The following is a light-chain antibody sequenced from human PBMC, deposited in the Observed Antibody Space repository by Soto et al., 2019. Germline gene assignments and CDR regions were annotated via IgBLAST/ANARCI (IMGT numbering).Light chain of an antibody. CDR3: QQYDKWPRT. J-gene: IGKJ1*01. Sequence: EIVMTQSPATLSVSPGERATLSCRASQSVSDNLAWYQQKPGQAPRLLVSGATVRATGIPARFSGRGSGTEFTLTISSLQSEDVAVYYCQQYDKWPRTFGQGTKVGIK. CDR2: GAT. CDR1: QSVSDN. V-gene: IGKV3-15*01.